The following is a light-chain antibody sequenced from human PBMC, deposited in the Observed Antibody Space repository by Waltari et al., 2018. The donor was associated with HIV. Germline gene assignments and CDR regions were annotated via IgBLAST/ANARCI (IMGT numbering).Light chain of an antibody. Sequence: DIQMTQSPFTLSASVGDRVTITCRASQSISSWLAWYQQKPGKAPKVLSSKASSLESGVPSRFSGSGSGTEFTLTISSLQPDDFATYYCQQYKSYPLTFGGGTKVEIK. CDR2: KAS. J-gene: IGKJ4*01. V-gene: IGKV1-5*03. CDR3: QQYKSYPLT. CDR1: QSISSW.